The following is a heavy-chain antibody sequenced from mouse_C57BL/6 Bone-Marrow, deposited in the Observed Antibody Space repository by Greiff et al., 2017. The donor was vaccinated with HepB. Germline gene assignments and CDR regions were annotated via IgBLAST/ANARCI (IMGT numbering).Heavy chain of an antibody. CDR1: GFTFSDYG. J-gene: IGHJ3*01. CDR3: ARVPHSNYEAY. D-gene: IGHD2-5*01. V-gene: IGHV5-17*01. Sequence: EVKLLESGGGLVKPGGSLKLSCAASGFTFSDYGMHWVRQAPEKGLEWVAYISSGSSTIYYADTVKGRFTISRDNAKNTLFLQLTSLRSEDTAVYYCARVPHSNYEAYWGQGTLVSVSA. CDR2: ISSGSSTI.